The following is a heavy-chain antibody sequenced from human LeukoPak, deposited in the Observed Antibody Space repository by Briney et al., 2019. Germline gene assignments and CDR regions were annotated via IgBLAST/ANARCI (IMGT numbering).Heavy chain of an antibody. J-gene: IGHJ3*02. CDR1: GGYISRYY. CDR2: IRTSGGT. V-gene: IGHV4-4*07. Sequence: PSETLSLTCTVSGGYISRYYWSWIRQPAGKGLEWIGRIRTSGGTNYNPSLKSRVTMSVDTSNNQFSLKLTSMTAADTPVYYCAREGGDSGSYIAAFDIWGQGTMVTVSS. CDR3: AREGGDSGSYIAAFDI. D-gene: IGHD1-26*01.